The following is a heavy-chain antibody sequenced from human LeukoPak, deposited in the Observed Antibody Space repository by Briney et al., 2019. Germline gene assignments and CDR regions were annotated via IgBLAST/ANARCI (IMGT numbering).Heavy chain of an antibody. CDR2: IYYSGST. V-gene: IGHV4-59*08. J-gene: IGHJ4*02. Sequence: PSETLSLTCTVSGGSISSYYWSWIRQPPGKGLEWIGYIYYSGSTNYNPSLKSRVTISVDTSKNQFSLKLSSVTAADTAVYYCARYYGSGSKTVRAIDYWGQGTLVIVSS. CDR1: GGSISSYY. D-gene: IGHD3-10*01. CDR3: ARYYGSGSKTVRAIDY.